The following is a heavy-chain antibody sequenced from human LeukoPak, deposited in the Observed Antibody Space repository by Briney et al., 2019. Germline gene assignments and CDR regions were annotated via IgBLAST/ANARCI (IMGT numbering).Heavy chain of an antibody. CDR1: GFTFSSYG. V-gene: IGHV3-33*01. J-gene: IGHJ4*02. CDR2: IWYDGSNK. Sequence: GGSLRLSCAASGFTFSSYGRHWVRQAPGKGLEWVAVIWYDGSNKYYADSVKGRFTISRDNSKNTLYLQMNSLRAEDTAVYYCARSQTTVVPAAMGYWGQGTLVTVSS. CDR3: ARSQTTVVPAAMGY. D-gene: IGHD2-2*01.